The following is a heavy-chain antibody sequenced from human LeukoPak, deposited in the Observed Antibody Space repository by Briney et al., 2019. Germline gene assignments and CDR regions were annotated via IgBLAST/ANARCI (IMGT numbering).Heavy chain of an antibody. V-gene: IGHV4-31*03. J-gene: IGHJ5*02. CDR2: IYYSGDT. CDR1: GGSISSGDYY. D-gene: IGHD4-17*01. CDR3: ARDYGNNWFDP. Sequence: PSETLSLTCTVSGGSISSGDYYWSWIRQHPGKGLEWIGYIYYSGDTYYSPSLRSRVSISVDTSKNQFSLKLSSVTAADTAMYYCARDYGNNWFDPWGQGTLVTVSA.